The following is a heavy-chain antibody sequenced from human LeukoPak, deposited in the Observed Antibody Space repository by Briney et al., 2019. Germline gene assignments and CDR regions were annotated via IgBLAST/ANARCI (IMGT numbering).Heavy chain of an antibody. CDR3: ASKLGYCSGGSCYGWSFVYDY. D-gene: IGHD2-15*01. CDR1: GGSISSSSYY. V-gene: IGHV4-39*01. CDR2: IYYSGST. J-gene: IGHJ4*02. Sequence: SETLSLTCTVSGGSISSSSYYWGWIRQPPGKGLEWIGSIYYSGSTYYNPSLKSRVTISVDTSKNQFSLKLSPVTAADTAVYYCASKLGYCSGGSCYGWSFVYDYWGQGTLVTVSS.